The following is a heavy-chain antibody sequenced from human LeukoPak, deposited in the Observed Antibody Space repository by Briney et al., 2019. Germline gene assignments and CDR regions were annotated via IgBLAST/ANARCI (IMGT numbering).Heavy chain of an antibody. CDR1: GFTFSSDW. D-gene: IGHD1/OR15-1a*01. CDR3: ARYWQLEH. CDR2: IKQDGSDK. Sequence: GGSLRLSCAASGFTFSSDWMSWVRQAPGKGLEWVANIKQDGSDKYYVDSVKGRFTISRDNAKNSLYLQMNSLRVEDTAIYFRARYWQLEHWGQGTLVTVSS. V-gene: IGHV3-7*05. J-gene: IGHJ4*02.